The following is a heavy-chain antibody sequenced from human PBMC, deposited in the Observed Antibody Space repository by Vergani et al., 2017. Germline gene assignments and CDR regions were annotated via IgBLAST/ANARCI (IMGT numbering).Heavy chain of an antibody. CDR2: IIPIFGTA. V-gene: IGHV1-69*12. CDR1: GGTFSSYA. Sequence: QVQLVQSGAEVKKPGSSVKVSCKASGGTFSSYAISWVRQPPGQGLEWMGGIIPIFGTANYSQKFQGRVTITADESTSTAYIERSSLGAEDTAVYYCANDALADDAVDIWGQGTMVTVSS. CDR3: ANDALADDAVDI. J-gene: IGHJ3*02. D-gene: IGHD2-15*01.